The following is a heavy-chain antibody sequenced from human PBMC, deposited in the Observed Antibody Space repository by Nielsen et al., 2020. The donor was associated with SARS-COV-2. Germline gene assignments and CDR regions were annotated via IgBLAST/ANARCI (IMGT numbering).Heavy chain of an antibody. D-gene: IGHD2/OR15-2a*01. CDR2: IWYDGSNK. CDR1: GFTFSSYG. V-gene: IGHV3-33*01. J-gene: IGHJ6*02. Sequence: GESLKISCAASGFTFSSYGMHWVRQAPGKGLEWVAVIWYDGSNKYYADSVKGRFTISRDNSKNTLYLQMNSLRAEDTAVYYCARDSPLLYYYGMDVWGQGTTVTVSS. CDR3: ARDSPLLYYYGMDV.